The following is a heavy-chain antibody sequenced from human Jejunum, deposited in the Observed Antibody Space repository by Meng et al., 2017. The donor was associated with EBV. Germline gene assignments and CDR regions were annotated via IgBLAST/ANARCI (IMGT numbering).Heavy chain of an antibody. CDR1: GFTFSSYD. CDR2: IGTAGDT. CDR3: ARGSGATRHY. D-gene: IGHD1-1*01. Sequence: EVQSVEPGGGLVQPGGSLRLSFAASGFTFSSYDMHWVRQATGKGLEWVSGIGTAGDTYYLGSVKGRFTISRENAKNSLYLQMNSLGVGDTAVYYCARGSGATRHYWGQGTLVTVSS. J-gene: IGHJ4*02. V-gene: IGHV3-13*01.